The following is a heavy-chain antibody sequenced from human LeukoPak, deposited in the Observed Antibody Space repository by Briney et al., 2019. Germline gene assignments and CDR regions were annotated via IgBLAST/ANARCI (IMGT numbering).Heavy chain of an antibody. CDR2: IRYDGNNK. D-gene: IGHD1-26*01. CDR3: ARRNSGSYTYYFDY. V-gene: IGHV3-30*02. Sequence: PGGSLRLSCGASGFTFSNYGMLWVRQAPGKGLDWVSFIRYDGNNKLYADSVKGRFTISRDNAKNSLYLQMNSLRAEDTAVYYCARRNSGSYTYYFDYWGQGTLVTVSS. J-gene: IGHJ4*02. CDR1: GFTFSNYG.